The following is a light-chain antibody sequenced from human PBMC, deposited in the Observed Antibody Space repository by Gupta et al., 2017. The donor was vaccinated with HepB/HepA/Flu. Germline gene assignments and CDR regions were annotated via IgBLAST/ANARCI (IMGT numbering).Light chain of an antibody. CDR3: QQYYGTPPT. CDR2: WAS. Sequence: DIVLTHSPDSLAVSLGERATINCKSSQSVLYSSNNKNYLAWYQQKPGQPPKLLISWASTRESGVPDRFSGSGSGTDFTLTISSLQAEDVAVYCCQQYYGTPPTFGQGTKVEIK. CDR1: QSVLYSSNNKNY. V-gene: IGKV4-1*01. J-gene: IGKJ1*01.